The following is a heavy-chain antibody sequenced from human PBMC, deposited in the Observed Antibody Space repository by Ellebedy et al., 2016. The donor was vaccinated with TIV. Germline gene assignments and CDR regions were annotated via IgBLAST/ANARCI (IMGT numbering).Heavy chain of an antibody. CDR2: INHSGST. J-gene: IGHJ4*02. CDR3: AGGDSKV. CDR1: GGSFSGYY. Sequence: SETLSLXXAVYGGSFSGYYWSWIRQPPGKGLEWIGEINHSGSTNYNPSLKSRVTISVDTSKNQFSLKLSSVTAADTAVYYCAGGDSKVWGQGTLVTVSS. D-gene: IGHD3-22*01. V-gene: IGHV4-34*01.